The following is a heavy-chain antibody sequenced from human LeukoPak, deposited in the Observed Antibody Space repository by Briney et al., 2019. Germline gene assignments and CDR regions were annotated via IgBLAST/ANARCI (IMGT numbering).Heavy chain of an antibody. V-gene: IGHV1-2*02. Sequence: ASVKVSCKASGYTFTGYYMHWVRQAPGQGLEWMGWINPNSGGTNYAQKFQGRVTMTRDTSISTAYMELSRLRSDDTAVYYCARDLEAAAVNNWFDPWGQGTLVTVSS. CDR1: GYTFTGYY. D-gene: IGHD6-13*01. CDR2: INPNSGGT. J-gene: IGHJ5*02. CDR3: ARDLEAAAVNNWFDP.